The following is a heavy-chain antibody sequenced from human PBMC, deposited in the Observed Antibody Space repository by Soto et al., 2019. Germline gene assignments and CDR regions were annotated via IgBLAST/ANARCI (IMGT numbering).Heavy chain of an antibody. CDR3: ARGGKYCGGGCYSRYYYGMDV. D-gene: IGHD2-21*02. Sequence: SVKVSCKASGGTFSSYAISWVRQAPGQGLEWMGGIIPIFGTANYAQKFQGRVTITADESTSTAYMELSSLRSEDTAVYYCARGGKYCGGGCYSRYYYGMDVWGQGTTVTVSS. CDR1: GGTFSSYA. V-gene: IGHV1-69*13. J-gene: IGHJ6*02. CDR2: IIPIFGTA.